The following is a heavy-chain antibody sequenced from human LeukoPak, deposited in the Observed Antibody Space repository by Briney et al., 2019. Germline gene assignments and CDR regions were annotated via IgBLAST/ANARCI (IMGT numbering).Heavy chain of an antibody. CDR2: IIPIFGTA. D-gene: IGHD6-6*01. V-gene: IGHV1-69*13. J-gene: IGHJ6*03. Sequence: SVKVSCKASGGTFSSYAISWVRQAPGQGLEWMGGIIPIFGTANYAQKFQGRVTITADESTSTAYMELSSLRSEDTAVYYCASPNIAARPSPNYYMDVWGKGTTVTVSS. CDR3: ASPNIAARPSPNYYMDV. CDR1: GGTFSSYA.